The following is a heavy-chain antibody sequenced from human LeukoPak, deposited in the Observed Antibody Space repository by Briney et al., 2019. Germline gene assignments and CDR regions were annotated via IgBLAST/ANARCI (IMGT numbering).Heavy chain of an antibody. Sequence: ASVKVSCTASGYSFTSNYIHWVRQAPGQGLEWMGMIYPRDGSTSYAQKFQGRVTVTRDTSTSTVHMELSGLRSEDTAVYYCARDQEAFDYWGQGTLVTVSS. V-gene: IGHV1-46*01. CDR2: IYPRDGST. J-gene: IGHJ4*02. CDR1: GYSFTSNY. CDR3: ARDQEAFDY.